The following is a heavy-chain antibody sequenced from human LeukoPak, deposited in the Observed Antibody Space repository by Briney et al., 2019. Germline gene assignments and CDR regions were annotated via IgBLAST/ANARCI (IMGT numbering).Heavy chain of an antibody. CDR3: ARESYDFWSGYYDYYYYGMDV. J-gene: IGHJ6*02. CDR1: GFTFSSYA. CDR2: ISGSGGST. Sequence: GGSLRLSCAASGFTFSSYAMSWVRQAPGKGLEWVSAISGSGGSTYYADSVKGRFTISRDNSKNTLYLQMNSLRAEDTAVYYCARESYDFWSGYYDYYYYGMDVWGQGTTVTVSS. V-gene: IGHV3-23*01. D-gene: IGHD3-3*01.